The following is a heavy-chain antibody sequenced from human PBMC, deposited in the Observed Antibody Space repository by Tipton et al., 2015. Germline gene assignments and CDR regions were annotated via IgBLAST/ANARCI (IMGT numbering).Heavy chain of an antibody. V-gene: IGHV3-23*01. Sequence: SLRLSCEASGFMFSSYVMSWVRQAPGKGLEWVAIISDTGGSPYYADSVKGRFTISRDNSKNTLFLRMRSLGVEDTGVYYCAKEGSYYSFWSGYYQGAFDSWGQGTLVTVSS. D-gene: IGHD3-3*01. CDR1: GFMFSSYV. J-gene: IGHJ4*02. CDR3: AKEGSYYSFWSGYYQGAFDS. CDR2: ISDTGGSP.